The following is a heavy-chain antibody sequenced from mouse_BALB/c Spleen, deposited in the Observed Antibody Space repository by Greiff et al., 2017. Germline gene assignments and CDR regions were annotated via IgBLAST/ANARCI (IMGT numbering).Heavy chain of an antibody. J-gene: IGHJ4*01. D-gene: IGHD1-1*01. CDR2: IYPGDGDT. Sequence: VQLQQSGAELVRPGASVKLSCKASGYTFTSYWMQWVKQRPGQGLEWIGAIYPGDGDTRYTQKFKGKATLTADKSSSTAYMQLSSLASEDSAVYYCARSGGSSYDAMGYWGQRTSVTVSS. CDR1: GYTFTSYW. CDR3: ARSGGSSYDAMGY. V-gene: IGHV1-87*01.